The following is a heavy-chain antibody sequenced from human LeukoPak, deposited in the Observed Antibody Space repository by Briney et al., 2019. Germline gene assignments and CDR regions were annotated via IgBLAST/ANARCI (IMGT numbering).Heavy chain of an antibody. Sequence: SETLSLTCTVSGGSISSYYRSWIRQPPGKGLEWIGYIYYSGSTNYNPSLKSRVTISVDTSKNQFSLKLSSVTAADTAVYYCAREGQASARGYYYYYMDVWGKGTTVTVSS. J-gene: IGHJ6*03. CDR3: AREGQASARGYYYYYMDV. V-gene: IGHV4-59*01. CDR1: GGSISSYY. CDR2: IYYSGST.